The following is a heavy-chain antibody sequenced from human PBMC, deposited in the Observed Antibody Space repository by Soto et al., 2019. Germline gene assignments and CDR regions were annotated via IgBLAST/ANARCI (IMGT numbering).Heavy chain of an antibody. V-gene: IGHV1-18*01. CDR1: GYTFTSYG. D-gene: IGHD3-9*01. Sequence: QVQLVQSGAEVKKPGASVKVSCKASGYTFTSYGISWVRQAPGQGLEWMGWISAYNGNTNYAQKLQGRVTMTTDTSTSTAYMELSSLRSDDTAVYYCARDFDILTDYYYCGMDVWGQGTTVTVSS. J-gene: IGHJ6*02. CDR2: ISAYNGNT. CDR3: ARDFDILTDYYYCGMDV.